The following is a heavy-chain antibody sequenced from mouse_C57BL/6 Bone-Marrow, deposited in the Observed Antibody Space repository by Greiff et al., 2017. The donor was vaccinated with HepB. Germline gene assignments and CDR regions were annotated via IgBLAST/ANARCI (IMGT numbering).Heavy chain of an antibody. CDR3: TSPFYYGTYFDY. V-gene: IGHV1-5*01. CDR2: IYPGNSDT. J-gene: IGHJ2*01. Sequence: EVQVVESGTVLARPGASVKMSCKTSGHTFTSYWMHWVKQRPGQGLEWIGAIYPGNSDTSYNQKFKGKAKLTAVTSASTAYMELSSLTNEDSAVYYCTSPFYYGTYFDYWGQGTTLTVSS. D-gene: IGHD1-1*01. CDR1: GHTFTSYW.